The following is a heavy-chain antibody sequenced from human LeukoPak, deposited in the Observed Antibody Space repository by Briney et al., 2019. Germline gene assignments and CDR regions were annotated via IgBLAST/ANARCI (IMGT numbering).Heavy chain of an antibody. CDR3: ARGEIVVVPAASYSWFDP. D-gene: IGHD2-2*01. CDR1: GGSISSYY. CDR2: IYYSGST. Sequence: SETLSLTCTVSGGSISSYYWSWIRQPPGKGLEWIGYIYYSGSTNYNPSLKSRVTISVDTSKTQFSLKLSSVTAADTAVYYCARGEIVVVPAASYSWFDPWGQGTLVTVSS. V-gene: IGHV4-59*01. J-gene: IGHJ5*02.